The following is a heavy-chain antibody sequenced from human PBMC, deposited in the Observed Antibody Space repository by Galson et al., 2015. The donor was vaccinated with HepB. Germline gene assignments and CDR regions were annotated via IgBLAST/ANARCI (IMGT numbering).Heavy chain of an antibody. Sequence: LRLSCAASGFTFNDYSMHWVRQPPAKGLEWVAVISGGGGVKYYANSVKGRFTISRDNSKKTLYLQMDSLSAEDTAVYYCSRERELTHWYFELGGRGTLVIVSS. V-gene: IGHV3-30-3*01. CDR3: SRERELTHWYFEL. CDR1: GFTFNDYS. CDR2: ISGGGGVK. J-gene: IGHJ2*01. D-gene: IGHD1-26*01.